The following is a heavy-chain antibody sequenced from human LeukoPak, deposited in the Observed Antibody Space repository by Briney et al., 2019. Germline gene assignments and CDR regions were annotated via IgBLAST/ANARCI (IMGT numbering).Heavy chain of an antibody. CDR1: GYTFTSYG. CDR2: ISAYNGNT. D-gene: IGHD4-23*01. Sequence: ASVKVSCRASGYTFTSYGISWVRQAPGQGLEWMGWISAYNGNTNYAQKFQGRVTMTEDTSTDTAYIELSSLRSEDTAVYYCATVTTVEGWYFDLWGRGTLVTVSS. J-gene: IGHJ2*01. CDR3: ATVTTVEGWYFDL. V-gene: IGHV1-18*01.